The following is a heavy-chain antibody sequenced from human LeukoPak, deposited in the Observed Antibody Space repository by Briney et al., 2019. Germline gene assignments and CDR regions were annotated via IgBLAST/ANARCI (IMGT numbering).Heavy chain of an antibody. CDR3: ARRDTAMALRRDAFDI. V-gene: IGHV3-7*01. Sequence: GGSLRLSCAASGFTFSSYWMSWVRQAPGKGLEWVANIKQDGSEKYYVDSVKGRFTISRDNAKNSLYLQMNSLRAEDTAVYYCARRDTAMALRRDAFDIWGQGTMVTVSS. CDR1: GFTFSSYW. D-gene: IGHD5-18*01. CDR2: IKQDGSEK. J-gene: IGHJ3*02.